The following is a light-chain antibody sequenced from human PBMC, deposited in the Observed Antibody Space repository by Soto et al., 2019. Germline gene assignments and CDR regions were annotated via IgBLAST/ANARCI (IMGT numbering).Light chain of an antibody. V-gene: IGKV1-5*03. CDR3: QQLNSYPWT. J-gene: IGKJ1*01. CDR2: KAS. CDR1: QSISSW. Sequence: DIQMTQSPSTLSASVGDRVTITCRASQSISSWLAWYQQKPGKAPKLLIYKASGLESGVPSRFSGSGSGTDFTLTISSLQPEDFATYYCQQLNSYPWTFGQGTKVDI.